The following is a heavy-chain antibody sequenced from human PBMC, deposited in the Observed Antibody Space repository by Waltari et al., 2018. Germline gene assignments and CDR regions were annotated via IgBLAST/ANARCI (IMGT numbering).Heavy chain of an antibody. D-gene: IGHD3-16*01. CDR2: IDSDGIST. CDR3: TSSLHLRMNWFDP. CDR1: GFPLNNSW. J-gene: IGHJ5*02. V-gene: IGHV3-74*01. Sequence: EVQLVASGGGLVQRARSLRVSCSATGFPLNNSWMHSVRQGAGKGPVRVSRIDSDGISTTYADSVKGRFTISRDNAKNTLYLQMNSLRAEDTAIYYCTSSLHLRMNWFDPWRQGTQVTVSS.